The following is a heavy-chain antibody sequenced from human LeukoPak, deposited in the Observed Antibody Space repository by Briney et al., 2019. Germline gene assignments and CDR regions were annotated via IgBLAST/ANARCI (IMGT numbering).Heavy chain of an antibody. CDR2: ISGSGGST. J-gene: IGHJ4*02. CDR1: GFTFSSYA. D-gene: IGHD1-1*01. V-gene: IGHV3-23*01. CDR3: ANMGPGTTGTTCFDY. Sequence: GGSLRLSCAASGFTFSSYAMSWVRQAPGKGLEWVSAISGSGGSTYYADSVKGRFTISRDNSKNTLYLQMNSLRAEDTAVYYCANMGPGTTGTTCFDYWGQGTLVTVSS.